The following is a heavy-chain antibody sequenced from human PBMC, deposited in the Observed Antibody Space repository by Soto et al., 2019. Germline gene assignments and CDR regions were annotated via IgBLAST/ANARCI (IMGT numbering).Heavy chain of an antibody. CDR1: GYTFTSYA. CDR3: ARESGSYDFWSGYSEEYFQH. CDR2: INAGNGNT. J-gene: IGHJ1*01. V-gene: IGHV1-3*01. D-gene: IGHD3-3*01. Sequence: ASVKVSCRASGYTFTSYAMHWVRQAPGQRLEWMGWINAGNGNTKYSQKFQGRVTITRDTSASTAYMELSSLRSEDTAVYYCARESGSYDFWSGYSEEYFQHWGQGTLVTVPQ.